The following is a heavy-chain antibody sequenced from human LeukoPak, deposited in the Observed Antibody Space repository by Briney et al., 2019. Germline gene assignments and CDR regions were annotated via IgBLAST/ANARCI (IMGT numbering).Heavy chain of an antibody. CDR3: ARKYCGGDCYSWSEYFQH. V-gene: IGHV1-2*02. J-gene: IGHJ1*01. D-gene: IGHD2-21*02. CDR1: GYTFTGYY. CDR2: INPNSGGT. Sequence: ASVKVSCKASGYTFTGYYMHWVRQAPGQGLEWMGWINPNSGGTNYAQKFQGRVTMTRDTSISTAYMELSRLRSDDTAVYYCARKYCGGDCYSWSEYFQHWGQDTLVTVSS.